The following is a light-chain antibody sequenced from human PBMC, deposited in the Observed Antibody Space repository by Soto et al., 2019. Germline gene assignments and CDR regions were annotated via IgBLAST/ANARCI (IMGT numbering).Light chain of an antibody. V-gene: IGKV1-27*01. CDR2: AAS. CDR3: QKYDSAPRT. Sequence: DIQMTQSPSSLSASVGARVTITCRASQGIRSYLAWYQQKPGKVPKSLIYAASTLQSGVPSRFSGSGSGTDFTLTISSLQPEDVATYYCQKYDSAPRTFGQGTKVEIK. CDR1: QGIRSY. J-gene: IGKJ1*01.